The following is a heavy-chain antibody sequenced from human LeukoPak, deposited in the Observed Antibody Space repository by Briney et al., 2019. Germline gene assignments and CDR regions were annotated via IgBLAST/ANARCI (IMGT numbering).Heavy chain of an antibody. V-gene: IGHV1-69*05. CDR2: IIPIFSTA. CDR1: GGTFSSYA. J-gene: IGHJ4*02. CDR3: ARAGLLGGATLDY. Sequence: SVKVSCKASGGTFSSYAISWVRQAPGQGLEWMGGIIPIFSTANYAQKFQGRVTITTDESTSTAYMELSSLRSEDTAVYYCARAGLLGGATLDYWGQGTLVTVSS. D-gene: IGHD1-26*01.